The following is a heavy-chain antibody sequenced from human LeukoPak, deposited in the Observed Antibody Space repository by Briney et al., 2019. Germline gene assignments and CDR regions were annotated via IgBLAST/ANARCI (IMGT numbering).Heavy chain of an antibody. J-gene: IGHJ4*02. CDR3: ARVGIRFLEQYYFDY. CDR1: GFTFSSYA. Sequence: GGSLRLSCAASGFTFSSYAMHWVRQAPGKGLEWVAFISYDQNNEYYADSVKGRFTVSRDNAMNSLFLQMNSLIAEDTAVYYCARVGIRFLEQYYFDYWGQGTLVTVSS. V-gene: IGHV3-30*03. D-gene: IGHD3-3*01. CDR2: ISYDQNNE.